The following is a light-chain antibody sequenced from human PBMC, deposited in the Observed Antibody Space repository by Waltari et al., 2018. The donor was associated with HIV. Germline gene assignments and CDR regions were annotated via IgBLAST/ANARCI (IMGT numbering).Light chain of an antibody. CDR3: QQYNSYPLT. Sequence: DTQMTQSPDTLSASVGARVTIVCWANESLSSWLAWYQQRPGMRPKLLIYKASVLERGVSARFSGSGSGTNFALTISDLQADDVATYFCQQYNSYPLTFGGGTKVEI. CDR1: ESLSSW. CDR2: KAS. V-gene: IGKV1-5*03. J-gene: IGKJ4*01.